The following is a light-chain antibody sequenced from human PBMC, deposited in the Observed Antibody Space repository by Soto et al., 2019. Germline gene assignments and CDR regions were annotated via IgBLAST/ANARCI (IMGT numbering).Light chain of an antibody. V-gene: IGLV2-14*03. CDR1: NSDVGGYTY. Sequence: QSALTQPASVSGSPGQSITISCTGTNSDVGGYTYVSWYQQHPGKAPKLMIYDVSNRPSGVSNRCSGSKSGNTASLTISGLQADDEADYYCSSYTSSSTPYVFGTGTKVTVL. J-gene: IGLJ1*01. CDR2: DVS. CDR3: SSYTSSSTPYV.